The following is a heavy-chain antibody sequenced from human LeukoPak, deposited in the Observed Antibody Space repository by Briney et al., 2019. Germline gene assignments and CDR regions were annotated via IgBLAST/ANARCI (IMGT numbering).Heavy chain of an antibody. CDR3: ARAAGYDYGDSLDY. Sequence: SETLSLTCTVSGDSISSYYWSWIRQPPGKGLELIGYTYYSGRTNYNPSLKSRVTISVDTSKNQFSLKLSSVTAADTAVYYCARAAGYDYGDSLDYWGQGTLVTVSS. CDR1: GDSISSYY. V-gene: IGHV4-59*01. D-gene: IGHD4-17*01. J-gene: IGHJ4*02. CDR2: TYYSGRT.